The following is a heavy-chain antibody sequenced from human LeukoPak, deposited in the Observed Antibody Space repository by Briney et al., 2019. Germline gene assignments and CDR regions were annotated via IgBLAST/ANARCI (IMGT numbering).Heavy chain of an antibody. D-gene: IGHD2-8*02. CDR3: ATYRQVLLPFES. V-gene: IGHV3-23*01. Sequence: GGSLRLSCAASGFTFDDYGMSWVRQPPGKGLEWVSSIFPSGGEIHYADSVRGRFTISRDNSKSTLSLQMNSLRAEDTAIYYCATYRQVLLPFESWGQGTLVTVSS. J-gene: IGHJ4*02. CDR1: GFTFDDYG. CDR2: IFPSGGEI.